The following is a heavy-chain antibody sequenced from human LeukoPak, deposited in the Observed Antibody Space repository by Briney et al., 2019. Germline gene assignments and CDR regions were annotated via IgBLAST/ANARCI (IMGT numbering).Heavy chain of an antibody. V-gene: IGHV4-4*07. CDR2: IYSSGTT. CDR3: ASGSSGYDP. J-gene: IGHJ5*02. Sequence: PSETLSLTCTVSGGSISNYYWSWIRQPAGKGLEWIGRIYSSGTTIYNPSLKSRVTMSVDTSKNQFSLKLSSVTAADTAVYFCASGSSGYDPWGQGTLVTLSS. CDR1: GGSISNYY. D-gene: IGHD5-12*01.